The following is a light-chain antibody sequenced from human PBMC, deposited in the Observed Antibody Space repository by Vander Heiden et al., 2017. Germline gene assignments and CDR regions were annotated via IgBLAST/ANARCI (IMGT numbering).Light chain of an antibody. CDR1: SGDVGAYNF. V-gene: IGLV2-14*01. CDR3: TSVTRSSTIE. CDR2: DVT. Sequence: QSALTQPAPVSGSPGQSITISCTGTSGDVGAYNFVSWYQQHPGKAPKLMIYDVTDRASGVSNRFSGSKSGNTASLSISGLQAEDEADYYCTSVTRSSTIEFGGGTKLTVL. J-gene: IGLJ2*01.